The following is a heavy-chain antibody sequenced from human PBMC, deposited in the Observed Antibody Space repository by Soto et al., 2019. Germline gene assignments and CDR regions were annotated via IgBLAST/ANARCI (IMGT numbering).Heavy chain of an antibody. CDR3: ASGAPYYCGSGKPRWFGP. CDR2: INHSGST. CDR1: VGSVCGYH. V-gene: IGHV4-34*01. J-gene: IGHJ5*02. D-gene: IGHD3-10*01. Sequence: SEAQSRTEELRVGSVCGYHWCPNRQPPGKGLEWIGEINHSGSTNYNPSLKSRVTISVDTSKNQFSLKLSSVTAADTAVYYCASGAPYYCGSGKPRWFGPWGQGTLVTVPS.